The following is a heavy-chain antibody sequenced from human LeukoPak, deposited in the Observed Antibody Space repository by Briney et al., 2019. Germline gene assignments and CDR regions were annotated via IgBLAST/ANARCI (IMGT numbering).Heavy chain of an antibody. CDR1: GYTFTSYG. J-gene: IGHJ1*01. V-gene: IGHV1-69*13. D-gene: IGHD3-22*01. CDR3: ARASSGYYAYHLDFQH. Sequence: GASVKVSCKASGYTFTSYGISWVRQAPGQRLEWMGGIIPIFGTANYAQKFQGRVTITADESTSTAYMELSSLRSEDTAVYYCARASSGYYAYHLDFQHWGQGTLVTVSS. CDR2: IIPIFGTA.